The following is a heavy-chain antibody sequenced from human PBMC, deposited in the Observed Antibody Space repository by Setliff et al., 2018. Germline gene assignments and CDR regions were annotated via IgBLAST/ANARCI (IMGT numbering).Heavy chain of an antibody. CDR1: GDSISGHF. Sequence: SETLSLTCTVSGDSISGHFWNWIRQTPDKGLEWIGRAYYNGQDDHNPSLRSRLTISVDTSKNQFSLTLTSVTAADTAIYYCARGIVPPTRQGYYYMDVWGKGTTGTVS. CDR3: ARGIVPPTRQGYYYMDV. V-gene: IGHV4-59*11. D-gene: IGHD2-21*01. J-gene: IGHJ6*03. CDR2: AYYNGQD.